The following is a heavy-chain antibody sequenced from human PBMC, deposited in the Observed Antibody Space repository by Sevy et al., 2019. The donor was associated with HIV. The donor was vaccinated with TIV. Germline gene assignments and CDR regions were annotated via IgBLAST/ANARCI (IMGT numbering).Heavy chain of an antibody. CDR2: LSFGCGRI. CDR1: GFNFNIYS. J-gene: IGHJ4*02. D-gene: IGHD2-8*01. V-gene: IGHV3-23*01. Sequence: GGSLRLSCVASGFNFNIYSMSWVRQAPGKRLEWVSTLSFGCGRINHADSVQGRFTMSRDDSKKTVYLEMNSLRPEDTAVYYCASEGCTKPHDDWGQGTLVTVSS. CDR3: ASEGCTKPHDD.